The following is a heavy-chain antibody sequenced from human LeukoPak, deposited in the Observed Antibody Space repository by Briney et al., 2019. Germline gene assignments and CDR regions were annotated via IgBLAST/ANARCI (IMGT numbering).Heavy chain of an antibody. Sequence: GRSLRLSCAASGFTFSSYTLHWVRQAPGEGLEWVAVISYDGSNKYYADSVKGRFTISRDNSKNTLYLQMNSLRAEDTAVYYCATAGGVVVVDGYFDCWGQGTLVTVSS. CDR3: ATAGGVVVVDGYFDC. D-gene: IGHD2-15*01. CDR2: ISYDGSNK. CDR1: GFTFSSYT. V-gene: IGHV3-30-3*01. J-gene: IGHJ4*02.